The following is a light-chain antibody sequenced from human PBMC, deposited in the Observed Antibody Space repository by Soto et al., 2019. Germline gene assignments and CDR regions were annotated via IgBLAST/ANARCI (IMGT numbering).Light chain of an antibody. CDR3: QQYGRT. Sequence: EIVLTQSPGPLSLSPGERATLSCRASQSVSSSYLAWYQQKFGQAPRLPIYGASSSATGIPDRFSGSGSGTDFTLTISRLEPEDFAVYYCQQYGRTFGQGTKVEIK. CDR2: GAS. CDR1: QSVSSSY. V-gene: IGKV3-20*01. J-gene: IGKJ1*01.